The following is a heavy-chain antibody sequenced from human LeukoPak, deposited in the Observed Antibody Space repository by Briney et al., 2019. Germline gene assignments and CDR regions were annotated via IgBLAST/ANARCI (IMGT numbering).Heavy chain of an antibody. J-gene: IGHJ4*02. Sequence: GGSLRLSCAASGFTFSSYAMSWVRQAPGKGLEWVSAISGSGGSTYYADSVKGRFTISRDNSKNTLYLQMNSLRAEDTAVYYCAKIGQLWLHYRLRSPDYWGQGTLVTVSS. CDR1: GFTFSSYA. CDR3: AKIGQLWLHYRLRSPDY. CDR2: ISGSGGST. D-gene: IGHD5-18*01. V-gene: IGHV3-23*01.